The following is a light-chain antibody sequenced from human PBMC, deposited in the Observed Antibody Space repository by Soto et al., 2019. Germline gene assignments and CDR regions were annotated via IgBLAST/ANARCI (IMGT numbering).Light chain of an antibody. Sequence: EIVVTQSPATLSVSPGERATLSCRASQTINSNLAWYQHKPGQAPRLLIYGASTRATGIPARFSGSGSGTEFTLTISSLQSEDFALYYCQHYNDWPMYTFGQGTKLEIK. CDR2: GAS. J-gene: IGKJ2*01. V-gene: IGKV3-15*01. CDR3: QHYNDWPMYT. CDR1: QTINSN.